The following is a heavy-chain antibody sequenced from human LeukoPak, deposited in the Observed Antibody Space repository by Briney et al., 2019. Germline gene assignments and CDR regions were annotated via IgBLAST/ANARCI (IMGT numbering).Heavy chain of an antibody. CDR1: GGSISSSSYY. J-gene: IGHJ4*02. CDR3: ARDSPPAYCSGGSCYFDY. Sequence: SETLSLTCTVSGGSISSSSYYWGWIRQPPGKGLEWIGRIYTSGSTDYNPSLKSRVTISRDTSKNEFSLILSSVTAADTAVYYCARDSPPAYCSGGSCYFDYWGQGTLVTVSS. CDR2: IYTSGST. V-gene: IGHV4-39*07. D-gene: IGHD2-15*01.